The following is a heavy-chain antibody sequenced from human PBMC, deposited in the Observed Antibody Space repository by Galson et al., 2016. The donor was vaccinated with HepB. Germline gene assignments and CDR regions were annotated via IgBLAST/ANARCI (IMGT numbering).Heavy chain of an antibody. CDR1: GFTFSRHY. CDR2: IKQDASEQ. CDR3: ARESVIGTTPRDGAADV. Sequence: SLRLSCAASGFTFSRHYMTWVRQAPGKGLEWLANIKQDASEQFYADSVKGRFTISRDNAKNSLFLQMNSLRVDDTAVYYCARESVIGTTPRDGAADVWGQGTMVIVSA. J-gene: IGHJ3*01. D-gene: IGHD1-20*01. V-gene: IGHV3-7*04.